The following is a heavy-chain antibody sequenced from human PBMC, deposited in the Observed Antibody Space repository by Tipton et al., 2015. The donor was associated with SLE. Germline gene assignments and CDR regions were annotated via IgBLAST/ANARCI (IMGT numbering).Heavy chain of an antibody. D-gene: IGHD4-17*01. V-gene: IGHV4-39*01. CDR2: IYYSGNT. Sequence: TLSLTCTVSGGSISDSTYNWDWIRQPPGKGLEWLGSIYYSGNTDYNPSLKSRVTMSVDTSKNQFSLRLNSVTAADTALYYCASLRSDMGPTVSRYFFDYWGQGSLVTVSS. J-gene: IGHJ4*02. CDR3: ASLRSDMGPTVSRYFFDY. CDR1: GGSISDSTYN.